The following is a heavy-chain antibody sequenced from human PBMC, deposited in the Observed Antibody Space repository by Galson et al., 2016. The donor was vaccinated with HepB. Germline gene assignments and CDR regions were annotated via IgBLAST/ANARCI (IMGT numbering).Heavy chain of an antibody. CDR3: ARDSHGVDAFNI. CDR2: FSASGSN. V-gene: IGHV4-61*02. CDR1: GDSIISNNYY. J-gene: IGHJ3*02. Sequence: LSLTCSVSGDSIISNNYYWSWTRQPAGKGPEWIGRFSASGSNKYNPSLESRVTISVDTSKDQFSLKLSSVTAPDTAVYYCARDSHGVDAFNIWGQGTLVAVSS. D-gene: IGHD4-17*01.